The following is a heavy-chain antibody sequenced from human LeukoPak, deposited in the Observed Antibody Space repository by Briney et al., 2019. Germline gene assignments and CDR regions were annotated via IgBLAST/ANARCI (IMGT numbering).Heavy chain of an antibody. V-gene: IGHV4-59*01. CDR1: GGSISSYY. D-gene: IGHD3-9*01. Sequence: PWETLSLTCTVSGGSISSYYWGWIRQPAGKGLGWIGYIYYSGNTNYNPSLKSRVTISVDTSKNQFSLKLSSVTAADTAVYYCARGKNYDILTGYYRGYYYYGMDVWGQGTTVTVSS. J-gene: IGHJ6*02. CDR3: ARGKNYDILTGYYRGYYYYGMDV. CDR2: IYYSGNT.